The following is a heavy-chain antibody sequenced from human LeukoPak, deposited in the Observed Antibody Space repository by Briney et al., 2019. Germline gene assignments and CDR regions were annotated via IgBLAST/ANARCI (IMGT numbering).Heavy chain of an antibody. CDR1: GFTFSGYD. CDR3: ARDLSGWQPNYYYYYMDV. V-gene: IGHV3-21*01. Sequence: GGSLRLSCAASGFTFSGYDMNWVRQAPGKGPEWVASISSGSVYIYYADSLKGRFTISRDNAMNSLYLQMNSLRAEDTAVYYCARDLSGWQPNYYYYYMDVWGKGTTVTVSS. D-gene: IGHD6-19*01. CDR2: ISSGSVYI. J-gene: IGHJ6*03.